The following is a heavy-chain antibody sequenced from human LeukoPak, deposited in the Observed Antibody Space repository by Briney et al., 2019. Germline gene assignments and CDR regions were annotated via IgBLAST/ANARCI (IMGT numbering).Heavy chain of an antibody. V-gene: IGHV1-46*01. D-gene: IGHD3-9*01. J-gene: IGHJ6*03. CDR3: ARVEQLVYPYKNDILTIPGYYFMDV. CDR2: INPSGGST. CDR1: GYTFINYY. Sequence: ASVKVSCKASGYTFINYYMHWVRQAPGQGPEWMGIINPSGGSTTYAQTFQGRVTMTRDTSTSTVYMELSSLRSEDTAVYYCARVEQLVYPYKNDILTIPGYYFMDVWGKGTTVTVSS.